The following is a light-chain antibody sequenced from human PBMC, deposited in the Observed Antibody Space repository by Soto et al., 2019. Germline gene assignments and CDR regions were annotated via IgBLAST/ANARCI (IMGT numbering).Light chain of an antibody. CDR1: QTVGRDY. CDR3: HQYAFSPLT. V-gene: IGKV3-20*01. J-gene: IGKJ4*01. CDR2: NAL. Sequence: IVLTQSPGTLSLSPGERATLSCRASQTVGRDYLGWYQQKPGQPPRLIVYNALTTATGIPDRFRGSGSGRDFTLTINTLEPEDFAMYYCHQYAFSPLTFGGGTKVEI.